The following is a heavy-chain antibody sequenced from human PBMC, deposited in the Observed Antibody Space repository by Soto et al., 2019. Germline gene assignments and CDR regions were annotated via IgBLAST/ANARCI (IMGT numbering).Heavy chain of an antibody. V-gene: IGHV1-18*01. CDR1: GYTFTSYG. CDR3: ARGASEQWLVLYAFDI. J-gene: IGHJ3*02. D-gene: IGHD6-19*01. Sequence: QVQLVQSGAEVKKPGASVKVSCKASGYTFTSYGISWVRQAPGQGLEWMGWISAYNGNTNYAQKLQGRVPMTTDASTSRAYMELRSLRSDDTAVYYCARGASEQWLVLYAFDIWGQGTMVTVSS. CDR2: ISAYNGNT.